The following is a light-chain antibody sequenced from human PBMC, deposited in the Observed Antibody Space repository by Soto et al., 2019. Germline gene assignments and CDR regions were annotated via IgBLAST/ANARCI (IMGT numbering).Light chain of an antibody. Sequence: IQVTQSPSSVSASVGDRVTITCRASQPISSWLDWYQQKPGQPPNLLIYSASTLRSGVPSRFSGSESGTLFPLPITNLQPADFATCYCQQASSFPLTFGGGTKVEVK. J-gene: IGKJ4*01. V-gene: IGKV1-12*01. CDR3: QQASSFPLT. CDR2: SAS. CDR1: QPISSW.